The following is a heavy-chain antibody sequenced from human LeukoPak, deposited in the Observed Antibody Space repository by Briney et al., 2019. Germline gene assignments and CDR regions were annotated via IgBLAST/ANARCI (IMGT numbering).Heavy chain of an antibody. Sequence: GGSLRLSCAASGFTFSNYAMSWVRQAPGKGLEWVSAINDSGGSTYYADSVKGRFTISRDNSKNTLYLQMNSLRAEDTAVYYCAKPAISSRGWYYDYWGQRTLVTVSS. CDR3: AKPAISSRGWYYDY. CDR1: GFTFSNYA. V-gene: IGHV3-23*01. CDR2: INDSGGST. J-gene: IGHJ4*02. D-gene: IGHD6-19*01.